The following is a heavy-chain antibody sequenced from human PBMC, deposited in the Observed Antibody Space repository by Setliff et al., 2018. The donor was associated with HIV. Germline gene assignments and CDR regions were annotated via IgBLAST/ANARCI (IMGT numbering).Heavy chain of an antibody. CDR2: INPKSGGT. J-gene: IGHJ3*02. D-gene: IGHD3-3*01. CDR3: ARLPFITIFGVLNGDDGFDI. Sequence: ASVKVSCKASGYTFTGYYMHWVRQAPGQGPEWLGRINPKSGGTRYAQKFQGRVSMTRDTAISTAYMELSRLRSDDSAVYYCARLPFITIFGVLNGDDGFDIWSQGTMVTVSS. CDR1: GYTFTGYY. V-gene: IGHV1-2*06.